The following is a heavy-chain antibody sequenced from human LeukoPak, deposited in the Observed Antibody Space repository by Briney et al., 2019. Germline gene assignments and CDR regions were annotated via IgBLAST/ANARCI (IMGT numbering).Heavy chain of an antibody. CDR3: ASRSGFTSVFPFDY. V-gene: IGHV1-69*05. Sequence: SVKVSCKASGGTFSSYAISWVRQAPGQGLEWMGRIIPIFGTANYAQKFQGRVTTTTDESTSTAYMELSSLRSEDTAVYYCASRSGFTSVFPFDYWGQGTLVTVSS. CDR2: IIPIFGTA. D-gene: IGHD3-10*01. CDR1: GGTFSSYA. J-gene: IGHJ4*02.